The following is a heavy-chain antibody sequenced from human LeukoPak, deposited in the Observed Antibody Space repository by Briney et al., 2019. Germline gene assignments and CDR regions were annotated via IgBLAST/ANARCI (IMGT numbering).Heavy chain of an antibody. CDR3: VRDRGELPHSHFDY. CDR1: GYSFTIFG. J-gene: IGHJ4*02. D-gene: IGHD1-26*01. CDR2: ISAYNGNT. V-gene: IGHV1-18*01. Sequence: ASVKVSCKAPGYSFTIFGISWVRQAPGQGLEWMGWISAYNGNTNYAQKFQGRVTMTTDTSTNTAYMELRSLRSDDTAVYYCVRDRGELPHSHFDYWGQGSLVTVSS.